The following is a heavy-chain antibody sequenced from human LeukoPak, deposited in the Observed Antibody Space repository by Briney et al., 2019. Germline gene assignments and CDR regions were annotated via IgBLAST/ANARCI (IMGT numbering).Heavy chain of an antibody. V-gene: IGHV1-2*02. Sequence: GASVKVSCKASGYTFTGYYMHWVRQAPGQGLEWMGWINPNSGGTNYAQKFQGRVTMTRDTSISTAYLQWSSLKASDTAMYYCARVRDYGSGSLDWFDPWGQGTLVTVSS. D-gene: IGHD3-10*01. CDR2: INPNSGGT. CDR1: GYTFTGYY. J-gene: IGHJ5*02. CDR3: ARVRDYGSGSLDWFDP.